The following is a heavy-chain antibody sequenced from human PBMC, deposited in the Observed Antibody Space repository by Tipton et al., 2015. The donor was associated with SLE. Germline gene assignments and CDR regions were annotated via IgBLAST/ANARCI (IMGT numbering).Heavy chain of an antibody. CDR1: GYSFSSYW. V-gene: IGHV5-51*03. CDR2: IYPGDSDT. D-gene: IGHD1-26*01. CDR3: ATGAGLSGNGMDV. Sequence: QSGPEVKKPGESLKISCKGSGYSFSSYWIAWVRQMPGKGLEWMGIIYPGDSDTRYSPSIQGQVTISADKSISTAYLQWNTLKVSDAAIYYCATGAGLSGNGMDVWGQGTTATVSS. J-gene: IGHJ6*02.